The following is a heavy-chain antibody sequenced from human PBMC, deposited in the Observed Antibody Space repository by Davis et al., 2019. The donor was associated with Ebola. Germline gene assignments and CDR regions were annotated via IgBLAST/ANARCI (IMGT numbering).Heavy chain of an antibody. Sequence: PSETLSLTCTVSGGSMSRYYWHWIRQSPGKGLEWIGYIYYSGSTNYNPSLKSRVTMSVDTSKNQFSLKLNSVTAADTAVYYCARSLAAAGSEFFQHWGQGTLVTVFS. CDR2: IYYSGST. D-gene: IGHD6-13*01. CDR1: GGSMSRYY. V-gene: IGHV4-59*01. CDR3: ARSLAAAGSEFFQH. J-gene: IGHJ1*01.